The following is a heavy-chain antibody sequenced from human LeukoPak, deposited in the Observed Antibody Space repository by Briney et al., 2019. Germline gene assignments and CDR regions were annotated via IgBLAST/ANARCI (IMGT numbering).Heavy chain of an antibody. CDR2: FNHSGST. CDR3: ARVASGYSYGYMGY. Sequence: SETLSLTCAVSGGSISSSNWWSWVRQPPGKGLEWIGEFNHSGSTNYNPSLKSRVTISVDTSKNQFSLKLSSVTAADTAVYYCARVASGYSYGYMGYWGQGTLVTVSS. V-gene: IGHV4-4*02. CDR1: GGSISSSNW. J-gene: IGHJ4*02. D-gene: IGHD5-18*01.